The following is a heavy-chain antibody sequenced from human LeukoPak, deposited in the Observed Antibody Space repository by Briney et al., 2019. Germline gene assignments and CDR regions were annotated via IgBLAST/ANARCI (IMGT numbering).Heavy chain of an antibody. CDR3: ATAAGERDWFDP. J-gene: IGHJ5*02. Sequence: SETLSLTCAVYGGSFSGYYWSWIRQPPGKGLEWFGEINHSGSTNYNPSLKSRVTISVDTSKNQFSLKLSSVTAADTAVYYCATAAGERDWFDPWGQGTLVTVSS. CDR1: GGSFSGYY. D-gene: IGHD6-13*01. V-gene: IGHV4-34*01. CDR2: INHSGST.